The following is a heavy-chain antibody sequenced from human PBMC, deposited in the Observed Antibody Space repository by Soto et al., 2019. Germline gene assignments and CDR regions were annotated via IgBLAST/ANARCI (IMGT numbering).Heavy chain of an antibody. D-gene: IGHD2-15*01. Sequence: VTLRLSCAASGFSFRDNYISWIRQAPGKGLECVAKINPAGSQAYYVDSFRGRFTMSRDNAKNSLDLQMDSLRADDTAVYYCALEVWWALESWGAGTLVTVSS. CDR3: ALEVWWALES. CDR1: GFSFRDNY. J-gene: IGHJ4*02. V-gene: IGHV3-7*01. CDR2: INPAGSQA.